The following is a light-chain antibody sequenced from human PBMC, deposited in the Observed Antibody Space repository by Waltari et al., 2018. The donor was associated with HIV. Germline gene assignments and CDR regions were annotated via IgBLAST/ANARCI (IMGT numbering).Light chain of an antibody. CDR3: CSYAGNYTLGV. Sequence: QSALTQPRSVSGSPGQSVTISCTGTSSDVGGYNYVSWYQPHPGKAPKLMIYDVNKRPSGVPDRFSGSKSGNTASLTISGLQAEDEADYYCCSYAGNYTLGVFGGGTKLTVL. CDR1: SSDVGGYNY. V-gene: IGLV2-11*01. J-gene: IGLJ3*02. CDR2: DVN.